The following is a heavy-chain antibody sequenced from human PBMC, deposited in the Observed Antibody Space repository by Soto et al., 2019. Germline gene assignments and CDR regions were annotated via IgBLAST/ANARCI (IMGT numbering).Heavy chain of an antibody. CDR1: GYTFTNYW. D-gene: IGHD5-12*01. CDR2: IYPGDSDT. J-gene: IGHJ4*02. V-gene: IGHV5-51*01. CDR3: ARTDRGLRSTGDY. Sequence: GESLKISCKGSGYTFTNYWIAWVRQMPGKGLEWMGIIYPGDSDTTYSPSFQGQVAISADKSISTAYLQWSSLKASDTAMYYCARTDRGLRSTGDYWGQGTLVTVSS.